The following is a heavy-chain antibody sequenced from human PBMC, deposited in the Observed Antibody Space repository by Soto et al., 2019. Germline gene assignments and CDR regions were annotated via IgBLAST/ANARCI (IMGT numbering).Heavy chain of an antibody. CDR1: GYTFNSYY. Sequence: VQLVQSGAEVKKPGASVKISCKASGYTFNSYYMHWVRQAPGQGLEWMGVINPSGDSAGYAQKFQGRVTMTRDTSTSTLYMALSGLRSADTAVYYCARVGSFEVVAATDYFDHWGQGTLITVSS. CDR2: INPSGDSA. V-gene: IGHV1-46*02. D-gene: IGHD6-19*01. CDR3: ARVGSFEVVAATDYFDH. J-gene: IGHJ4*02.